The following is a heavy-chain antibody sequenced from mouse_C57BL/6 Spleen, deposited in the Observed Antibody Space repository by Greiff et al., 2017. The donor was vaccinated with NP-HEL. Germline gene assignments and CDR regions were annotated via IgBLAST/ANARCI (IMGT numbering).Heavy chain of an antibody. Sequence: EVMLVESVAELVRPGASVKLSCTASGFNIKNTYMHWVKQRPEQGLEWIGRIDPANGNTKYAPKFQGKATITADTSSNTAYLQLSSLTSEDTAIYYCAGYYYGIAMDYWGQGTSVTVSS. CDR1: GFNIKNTY. CDR3: AGYYYGIAMDY. D-gene: IGHD1-1*01. J-gene: IGHJ4*01. CDR2: IDPANGNT. V-gene: IGHV14-3*01.